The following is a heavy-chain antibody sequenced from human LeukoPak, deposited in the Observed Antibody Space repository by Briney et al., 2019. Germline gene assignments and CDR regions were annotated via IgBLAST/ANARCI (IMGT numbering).Heavy chain of an antibody. CDR1: GLTLSSVW. Sequence: GGSLRLSCAVSGLTLSSVWMNWVRQAPGKGLEWVGRIRSKTAGGTTDFAAPVKGRFTISIDDSKNTLYLQMNSLKTEDTAMYYCSHGYGQYFNVWGRGTLVTVSS. CDR3: SHGYGQYFNV. D-gene: IGHD3-22*01. CDR2: IRSKTAGGTT. J-gene: IGHJ2*01. V-gene: IGHV3-15*01.